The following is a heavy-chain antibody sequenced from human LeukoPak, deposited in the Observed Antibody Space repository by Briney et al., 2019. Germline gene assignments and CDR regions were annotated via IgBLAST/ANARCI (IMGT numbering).Heavy chain of an antibody. D-gene: IGHD3-3*01. Sequence: LRLSCAASGFTFDDYAMHWVRQAPGKGLGWIGYIYHCGSAYYNPSLKSRVTISVDRSKNQFSLKLSSVTAADTAVYYCARGHYDYWSGYYGPPDYWGQGTLVTVSS. V-gene: IGHV4-30-2*01. CDR2: IYHCGSA. CDR1: GFTFDDYA. CDR3: ARGHYDYWSGYYGPPDY. J-gene: IGHJ4*02.